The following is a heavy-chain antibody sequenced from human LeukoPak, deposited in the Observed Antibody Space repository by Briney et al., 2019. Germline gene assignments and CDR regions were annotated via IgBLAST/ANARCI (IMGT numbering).Heavy chain of an antibody. Sequence: ASVKVSCKASGYTFTGNYMNWVRQAPGKGLEWMGRINPNSGGTNYAQKFQGRVTMTRDTSISTAYMELSRLRSDDTAVCYCARDLEWELLFDYWGQGTLVTVSS. D-gene: IGHD1-26*01. CDR1: GYTFTGNY. J-gene: IGHJ4*02. CDR2: INPNSGGT. CDR3: ARDLEWELLFDY. V-gene: IGHV1-2*06.